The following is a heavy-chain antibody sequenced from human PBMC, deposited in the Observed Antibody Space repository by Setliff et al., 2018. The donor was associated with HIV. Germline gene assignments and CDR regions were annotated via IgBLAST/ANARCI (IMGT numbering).Heavy chain of an antibody. CDR1: GYSFINYG. CDR3: ARARLQGIVTAVGPRDNCLDP. V-gene: IGHV1-18*01. D-gene: IGHD1-26*01. J-gene: IGHJ5*02. Sequence: SVKVSCKASGYSFINYGISWVRQAPGQGPEWMGWISPYTGNTDYAPRLLGRVTMTTDTSTSTAYLELRSLTSDDTAVYYCARARLQGIVTAVGPRDNCLDPWGQGTLVTVSS. CDR2: ISPYTGNT.